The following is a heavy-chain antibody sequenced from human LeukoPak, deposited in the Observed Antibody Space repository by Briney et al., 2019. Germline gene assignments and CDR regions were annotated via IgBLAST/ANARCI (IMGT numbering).Heavy chain of an antibody. V-gene: IGHV1-18*01. Sequence: ASVKVSCTASGYTFTSYGISWVRQAPGQGLEWMGWISAYNGNTNYAQKLQGRVTMTTDTSTNTAYMELRSLRSDDTAVYYCARLPTYYYDSSGYHAPHVDAFDIWGQGTMVTVS. CDR1: GYTFTSYG. D-gene: IGHD3-22*01. CDR3: ARLPTYYYDSSGYHAPHVDAFDI. CDR2: ISAYNGNT. J-gene: IGHJ3*02.